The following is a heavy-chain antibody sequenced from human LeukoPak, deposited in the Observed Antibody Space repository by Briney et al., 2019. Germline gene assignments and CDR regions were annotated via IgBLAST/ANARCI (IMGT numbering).Heavy chain of an antibody. CDR3: AKFEGATIPGWFNDY. J-gene: IGHJ4*02. Sequence: GGSLRLSCAASGFTFSSYSMNWVRHAPGKGLEWVSYISSSSSTIYYADSVKGRFTISRDNSKNTLYLQMNSLRTEDTAVYFCAKFEGATIPGWFNDYWGQGILVTVSS. CDR1: GFTFSSYS. CDR2: ISSSSSTI. D-gene: IGHD6-19*01. V-gene: IGHV3-48*01.